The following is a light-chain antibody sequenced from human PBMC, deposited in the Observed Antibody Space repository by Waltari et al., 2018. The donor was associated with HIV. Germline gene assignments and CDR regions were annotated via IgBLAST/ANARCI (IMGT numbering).Light chain of an antibody. Sequence: DIQMTQSPSTLSASVGDRVTITCRASQSISSWLAWYQQKPGKAPKLLIYKASSLESGVPSRFSGSGSGTEFTLTISSLQPDDFATYYCQQYTSYCSFGQGPSWRSN. CDR1: QSISSW. J-gene: IGKJ2*03. CDR3: QQYTSYCS. V-gene: IGKV1-5*03. CDR2: KAS.